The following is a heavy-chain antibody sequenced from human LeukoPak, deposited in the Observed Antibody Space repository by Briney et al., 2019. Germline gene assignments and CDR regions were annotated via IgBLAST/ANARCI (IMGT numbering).Heavy chain of an antibody. J-gene: IGHJ4*02. CDR1: GFTFSGYG. D-gene: IGHD3-22*01. CDR3: AKDINYDSSGYFIDC. CDR2: IWYDGSNK. Sequence: GRSLRLSCAASGFTFSGYGMHWVRQAPGKGLEWVAVIWYDGSNKYYADSVKGRFTISRDNSKNTLYLQMNSLRAEDTAVYYCAKDINYDSSGYFIDCWGQGTLVTVSS. V-gene: IGHV3-33*06.